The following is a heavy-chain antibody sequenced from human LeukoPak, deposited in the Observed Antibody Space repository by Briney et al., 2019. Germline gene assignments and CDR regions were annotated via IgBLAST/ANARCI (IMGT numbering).Heavy chain of an antibody. CDR3: AKVGMVGATKTYFDQ. D-gene: IGHD1-26*01. J-gene: IGHJ4*02. Sequence: GGSLRLSCAASGFIFSSYAMSWVRQAPGKGLEWVSTISGSGGSTYYADSVKGRFTISRDNSKNTVYLQMNSLRAEDTAVYYCAKVGMVGATKTYFDQWGQGTLVTVSS. V-gene: IGHV3-23*01. CDR1: GFIFSSYA. CDR2: ISGSGGST.